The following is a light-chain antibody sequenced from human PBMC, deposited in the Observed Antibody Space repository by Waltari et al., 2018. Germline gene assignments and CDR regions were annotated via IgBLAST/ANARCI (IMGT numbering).Light chain of an antibody. V-gene: IGKV1-39*01. CDR3: QQTYNFPRT. CDR2: SAS. J-gene: IGKJ2*01. Sequence: DIQMNQSPPSLSASVGDRVTITCRASENIDNSLIWFQQRPGKAPKFLIYSASSLHAGVPSRFRGSGSVTDFTLTISSLQPEDFATYYCQQTYNFPRTFGPGTKLE. CDR1: ENIDNS.